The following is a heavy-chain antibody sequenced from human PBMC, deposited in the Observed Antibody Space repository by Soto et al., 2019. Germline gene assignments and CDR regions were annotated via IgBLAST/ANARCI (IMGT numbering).Heavy chain of an antibody. D-gene: IGHD2-2*01. V-gene: IGHV3-23*01. Sequence: EVQLLESGGGLVQPGGSLRLSCVASGFNFNFYAMNWVRQAPGKGLEWVSAISGSGSSTFYSDSVKGRFTISRDNPKNTLYLEMNSLRAEDAAVYYCAKDRIQDCTRISCYRGGDSCGQGTLVTVSS. CDR1: GFNFNFYA. J-gene: IGHJ4*02. CDR2: ISGSGSST. CDR3: AKDRIQDCTRISCYRGGDS.